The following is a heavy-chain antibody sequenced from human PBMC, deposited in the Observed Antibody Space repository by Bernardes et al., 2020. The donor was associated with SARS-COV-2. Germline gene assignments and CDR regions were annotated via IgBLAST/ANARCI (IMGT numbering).Heavy chain of an antibody. J-gene: IGHJ5*02. CDR2: FDPEDGET. CDR1: GYTLTALS. Sequence: AALKGYCKVSGYTLTALSMHWVRQAPGKGLEWMGGFDPEDGETIYAQKFQGRVTMTEDTSTDTAYMELSSLRSEDTAVYYCATVPPFISGWYLSVHPNWFDPWGQGTLVTVSS. V-gene: IGHV1-24*01. D-gene: IGHD6-19*01. CDR3: ATVPPFISGWYLSVHPNWFDP.